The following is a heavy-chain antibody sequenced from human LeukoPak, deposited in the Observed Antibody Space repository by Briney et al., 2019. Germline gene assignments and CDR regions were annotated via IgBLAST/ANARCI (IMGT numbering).Heavy chain of an antibody. D-gene: IGHD3-22*01. CDR3: ARDPYYYDSSGYYNIDY. Sequence: PGGSLRLSCAASGFTFSSYAMHWVRQAPGKGLEWVAVISYDGSNKYYADSVKGRFTISRDNSKNTLYLQMNSLRAEDTAVYYCARDPYYYDSSGYYNIDYWGQGTLVTVSS. J-gene: IGHJ4*02. CDR2: ISYDGSNK. V-gene: IGHV3-30-3*01. CDR1: GFTFSSYA.